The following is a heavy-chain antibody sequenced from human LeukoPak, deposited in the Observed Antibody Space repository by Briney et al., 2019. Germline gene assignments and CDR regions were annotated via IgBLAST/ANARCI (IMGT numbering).Heavy chain of an antibody. CDR3: ARDLGLRGST. CDR2: MYGDMRDI. Sequence: GGSLRLSCAASGLTFSNSWMHWVRQVPGKGLVWVSRMYGDMRDISYADSVKGRFTISRDNAKNTVYLQMNSLRGEDTAVYYCARDLGLRGSTWGQGTLVTVSS. V-gene: IGHV3-74*01. D-gene: IGHD5-12*01. CDR1: GLTFSNSW. J-gene: IGHJ5*02.